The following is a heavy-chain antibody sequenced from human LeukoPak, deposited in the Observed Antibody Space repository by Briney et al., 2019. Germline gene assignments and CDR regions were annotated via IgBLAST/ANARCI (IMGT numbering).Heavy chain of an antibody. CDR3: ARVPLFRITIFGVVTDAFDI. V-gene: IGHV4-59*12. CDR2: IYYTGIS. CDR1: GGSISGYY. Sequence: SETLSLTCTVSGGSISGYYWSWIRQPPGKGLEWIAYIYYTGISNYNPSLKSRVIISVDSSKNQFSLKLSSVTAADTAVYYCARVPLFRITIFGVVTDAFDIWGQGTMVTVSS. D-gene: IGHD3-3*01. J-gene: IGHJ3*02.